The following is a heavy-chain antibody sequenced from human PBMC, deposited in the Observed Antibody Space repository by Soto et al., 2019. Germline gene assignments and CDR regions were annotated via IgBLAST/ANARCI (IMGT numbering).Heavy chain of an antibody. J-gene: IGHJ4*02. V-gene: IGHV6-1*01. D-gene: IGHD2-2*01. Sequence: SQTLSLTCGISGDSVSSSSAAWSWVRQSPSRGLEWLGRTYYRSKWYNDYALSVKSRITFNPDTSKNQFSLQLKSVTPEDTAMYYCAREKPLGSNSWFHESDYCGQGILVTASS. CDR1: GDSVSSSSAA. CDR2: TYYRSKWYN. CDR3: AREKPLGSNSWFHESDY.